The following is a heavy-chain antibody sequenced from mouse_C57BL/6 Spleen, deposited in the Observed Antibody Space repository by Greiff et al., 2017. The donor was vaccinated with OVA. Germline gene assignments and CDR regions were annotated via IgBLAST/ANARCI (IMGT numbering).Heavy chain of an antibody. CDR3: ARDHYYGSFDY. CDR2: ISYDGSN. CDR1: GYSITSGYY. Sequence: ESGPGLVKPSQSLSLTCSVTGYSITSGYYWNWIRQFPGNKLEWMGYISYDGSNNYNPSLKNRISITRDTSKNQFFLKLNSVTTEDTATYYCARDHYYGSFDYWGQGTTLTVSS. V-gene: IGHV3-6*01. D-gene: IGHD1-1*01. J-gene: IGHJ2*01.